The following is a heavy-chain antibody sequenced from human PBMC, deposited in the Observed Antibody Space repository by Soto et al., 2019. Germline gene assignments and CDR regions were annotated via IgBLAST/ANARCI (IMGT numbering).Heavy chain of an antibody. CDR1: GYTFTSYG. D-gene: IGHD3-16*01. Sequence: ASVKVSCKASGYTFTSYGITWVRQAPGQGLEWLGWISGYNGDTNYAQKVQGRVTLTADTSTSTAYMELRSLRSDDTAVYYCARDWGNLSDYYFDSWGQGALVTVSS. V-gene: IGHV1-18*01. J-gene: IGHJ4*02. CDR3: ARDWGNLSDYYFDS. CDR2: ISGYNGDT.